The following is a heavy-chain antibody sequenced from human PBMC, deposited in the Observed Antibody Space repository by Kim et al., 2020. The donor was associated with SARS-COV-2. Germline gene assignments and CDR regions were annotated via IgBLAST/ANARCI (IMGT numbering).Heavy chain of an antibody. Sequence: GDSVKGRYAISRDNGKNTLYPLMDSLRAEETAVYYCVNRQLASGWYCFDYWGQGTLVTVSS. D-gene: IGHD6-13*01. CDR3: VNRQLASGWYCFDY. J-gene: IGHJ4*02. V-gene: IGHV3-74*01.